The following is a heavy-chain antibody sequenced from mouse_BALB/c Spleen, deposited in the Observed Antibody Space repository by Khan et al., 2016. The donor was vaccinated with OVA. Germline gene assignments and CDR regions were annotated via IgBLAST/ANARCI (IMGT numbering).Heavy chain of an antibody. CDR2: IWSDGSA. Sequence: VQLVESGPGLVAPSQSLSITCTISGFSLTNYGVHWVRQPPGKGLEWLVVIWSDGSATYNSALKSRLSISKDNSKKQVFLKMNSIQTDDTAIYYCARQPYYHYYIMDYWGQGTSVTVAS. J-gene: IGHJ4*01. CDR3: ARQPYYHYYIMDY. CDR1: GFSLTNYG. D-gene: IGHD2-10*01. V-gene: IGHV2-6-1*01.